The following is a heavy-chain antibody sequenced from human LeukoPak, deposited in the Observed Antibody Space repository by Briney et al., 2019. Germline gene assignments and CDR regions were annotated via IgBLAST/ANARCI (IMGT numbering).Heavy chain of an antibody. CDR1: GFTFSSYA. J-gene: IGHJ4*02. Sequence: GRSLRLSCAASGFTFSSYAMHWVRQAPGKGLEWVAVISYDRSNKYYADSVKGRFTISRDNSKNTLYLQMNSLRAEDTAVYYCARGRSRIVVVVAVDYWGQGTLVTVSS. D-gene: IGHD2-15*01. CDR2: ISYDRSNK. CDR3: ARGRSRIVVVVAVDY. V-gene: IGHV3-30*04.